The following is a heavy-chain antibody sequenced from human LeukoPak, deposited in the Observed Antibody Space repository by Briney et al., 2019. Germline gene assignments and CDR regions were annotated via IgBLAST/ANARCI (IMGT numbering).Heavy chain of an antibody. CDR2: MNPNSGNT. CDR3: ARALPTSFGYCSGGSCYWFDP. J-gene: IGHJ5*02. CDR1: GYTFTSYD. D-gene: IGHD2-15*01. V-gene: IGHV1-8*03. Sequence: ASVKVSCNASGYTFTSYDINWVRQATGQGLEWMGWMNPNSGNTGYAQKFQGRVTITRNTSISTAYMELSSLRSEDTAVYYCARALPTSFGYCSGGSCYWFDPWGQGTLVTVSS.